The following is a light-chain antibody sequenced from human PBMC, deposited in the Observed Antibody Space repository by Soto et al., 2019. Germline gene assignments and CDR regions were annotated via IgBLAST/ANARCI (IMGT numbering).Light chain of an antibody. V-gene: IGLV1-40*01. Sequence: QSVLTQPPSVSVAPGLRATISCTGSGSNIGAGFDVHWHQQLPGTAPKLLIFGNNNRPSGVPDRFSGSKSGTSASLAITGLQAEDEGDYYCQSFDNNLRRVFGPGTKVT. J-gene: IGLJ1*01. CDR2: GNN. CDR3: QSFDNNLRRV. CDR1: GSNIGAGFD.